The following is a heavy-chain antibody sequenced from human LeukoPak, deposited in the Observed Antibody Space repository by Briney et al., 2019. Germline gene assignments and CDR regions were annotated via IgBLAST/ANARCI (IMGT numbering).Heavy chain of an antibody. V-gene: IGHV3-21*01. J-gene: IGHJ4*02. Sequence: GGSLRLSCAASGFTLNSYSMNWVRQAPGKGLEWVSSIIGSSSIYIYYADSVKGRFTISRDNAKNSMYLQMNSLRAEDTAVYYCARGNFYRDQNYFDNWGQGTLVTVSS. D-gene: IGHD5-24*01. CDR2: IIGSSSIYI. CDR3: ARGNFYRDQNYFDN. CDR1: GFTLNSYS.